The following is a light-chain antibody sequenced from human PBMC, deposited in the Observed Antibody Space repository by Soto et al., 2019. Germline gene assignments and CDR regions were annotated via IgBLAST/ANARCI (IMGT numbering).Light chain of an antibody. CDR2: PAS. V-gene: IGKV1-39*01. CDR3: QQTYTLPWT. CDR1: QSIDNF. Sequence: DIQMTQSPSPLSASVVDRVTITCRASQSIDNFLSWYQQRPGKAPNLLISPASTLQVGVPSRFSGSGSGTDFTLTISSLQPEDFATYFCQQTYTLPWTFGQGTTVEIK. J-gene: IGKJ1*01.